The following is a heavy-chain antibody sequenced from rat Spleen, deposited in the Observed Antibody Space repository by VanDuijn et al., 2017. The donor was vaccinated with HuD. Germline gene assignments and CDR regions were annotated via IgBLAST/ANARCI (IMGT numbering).Heavy chain of an antibody. CDR3: VRHGYTRYYFDY. CDR1: GFTFSDYG. CDR2: ISYGDSSGHSAT. Sequence: EVQLVESGGGLVQPGRSLKLSCAASGFTFSDYGVAWVRQAPTTGLEWVATISYGDSSGHSATYYPDSVKGRFTISRDNAKSTLYLQMDSLRSEDTASYYCVRHGYTRYYFDYWGQGVMVTVSS. D-gene: IGHD1-9*01. V-gene: IGHV5-29*01. J-gene: IGHJ2*01.